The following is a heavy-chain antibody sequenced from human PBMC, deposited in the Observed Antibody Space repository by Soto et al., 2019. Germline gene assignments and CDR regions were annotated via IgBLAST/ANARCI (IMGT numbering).Heavy chain of an antibody. J-gene: IGHJ6*01. D-gene: IGHD3-9*01. CDR3: ASSTYYYFLTGYDSYYYGMDV. CDR1: GYSFTSYW. V-gene: IGHV5-51*01. CDR2: IYPGDSDT. Sequence: PGESLKISCKGSGYSFTSYWIGWVRQMPGKGLEWMGIIYPGDSDTRYSPSFQGQVTISADKSISTAYLQWSSLKASDTAMYYCASSTYYYFLTGYDSYYYGMDVWGQGTTVTVSS.